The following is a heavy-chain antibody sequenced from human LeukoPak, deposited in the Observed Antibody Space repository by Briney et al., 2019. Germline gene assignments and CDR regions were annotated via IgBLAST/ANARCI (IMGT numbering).Heavy chain of an antibody. CDR3: ARGLPAAPANDY. CDR1: GFSFSTYS. V-gene: IGHV3-48*04. CDR2: ISSSGSTI. Sequence: GGSLRLSCTASGFSFSTYSMNWVRQAPGKGLEWVSYISSSGSTIYYADSVKGRFTISRDNAKNSLYLQMNSLRAEDTAVYYCARGLPAAPANDYWGQGTLVTVSS. D-gene: IGHD2-2*01. J-gene: IGHJ4*02.